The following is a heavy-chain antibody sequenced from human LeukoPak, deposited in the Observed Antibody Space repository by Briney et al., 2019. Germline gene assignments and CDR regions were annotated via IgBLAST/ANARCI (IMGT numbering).Heavy chain of an antibody. V-gene: IGHV3-21*01. CDR3: ARQTGDYPDFGY. CDR2: ISSSSSYI. Sequence: GGSLTLSCAASGFTFSSYSMNWVRQAPGKGLEWVSSISSSSSYIYYADSVKGRFTISRDNAKNSLYLQMNSLRAEDTAVYYCARQTGDYPDFGYWGQGTLVTVSS. CDR1: GFTFSSYS. J-gene: IGHJ4*02. D-gene: IGHD7-27*01.